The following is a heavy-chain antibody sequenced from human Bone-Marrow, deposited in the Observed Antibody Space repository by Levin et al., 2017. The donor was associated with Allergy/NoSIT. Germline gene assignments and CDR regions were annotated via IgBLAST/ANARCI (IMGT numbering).Heavy chain of an antibody. D-gene: IGHD3-22*01. J-gene: IGHJ3*02. CDR1: GYTFTDYY. CDR3: ARDPDYYDRAFDI. V-gene: IGHV1-2*02. Sequence: ASVKVSCKASGYTFTDYYMNWVRQAPGQGLEWMGWINPNSGGTNYAQKFQGRVTMTRDTSISTAYMELSELTSDDTAVYYCARDPDYYDRAFDIWGHGTMVTVSS. CDR2: INPNSGGT.